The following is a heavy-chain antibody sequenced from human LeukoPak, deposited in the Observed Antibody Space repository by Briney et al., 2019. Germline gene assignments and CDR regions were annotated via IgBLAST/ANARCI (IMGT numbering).Heavy chain of an antibody. CDR2: INDSGGST. CDR1: GFTFSSSA. Sequence: GGSLRLSCAASGFTFSSSAMSWVRQAPGKGLEWVSSINDSGGSTFYADSVKGRFTISRDNSKNTLYLQMNSLRAEDTAVYYCAKRDSVRRYYFDYWGQGTLVSVSS. V-gene: IGHV3-23*01. J-gene: IGHJ4*02. CDR3: AKRDSVRRYYFDY. D-gene: IGHD2-8*01.